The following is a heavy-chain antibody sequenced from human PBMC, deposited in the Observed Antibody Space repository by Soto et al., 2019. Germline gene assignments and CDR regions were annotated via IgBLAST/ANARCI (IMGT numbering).Heavy chain of an antibody. CDR1: GDSISSRNW. CDR3: ARAGRGYCSGFSCDSGLYCMDV. CDR2: ISHGGNT. J-gene: IGHJ6*02. Sequence: QVQLQESGPGLVKPSGTLSLTCAVSGDSISSRNWWNWVRQPPGKGLEWIGQISHGGNTNYNPSLQSRVTISVDKSKNQFSLELSSVTAADTAVYYCARAGRGYCSGFSCDSGLYCMDVWGQGTTVTVSS. V-gene: IGHV4-4*02. D-gene: IGHD2-15*01.